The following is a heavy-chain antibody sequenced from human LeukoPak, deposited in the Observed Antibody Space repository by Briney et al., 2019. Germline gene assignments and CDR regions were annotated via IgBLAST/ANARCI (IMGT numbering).Heavy chain of an antibody. Sequence: SETLSLTCTVSGGSISPYYWSWIRQPPGGGLEWIGSVHYGGNTNYNPSLKSRVTMSLDTSRNQFSLKLSSATAADTAVYYCARLLRTMVRGASDYWGQGTLVTVSS. CDR3: ARLLRTMVRGASDY. J-gene: IGHJ4*02. CDR1: GGSISPYY. V-gene: IGHV4-59*12. D-gene: IGHD3-10*01. CDR2: VHYGGNT.